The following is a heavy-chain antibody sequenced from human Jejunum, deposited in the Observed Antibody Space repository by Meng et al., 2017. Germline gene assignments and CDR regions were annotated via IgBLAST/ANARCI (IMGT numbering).Heavy chain of an antibody. CDR3: LRGRDY. D-gene: IGHD3-10*01. J-gene: IGHJ4*02. CDR1: GFNFTNYG. CDR2: IWHDGSKV. V-gene: IGHV3-33*01. Sequence: QGQLVESGGGVVQPGKSLGLSCAASGFNFTNYGMHWVRQAPGKGLEWVAVIWHDGSKVFYADSVRGRFTISRDNSHNTVDLQMNSVRVDDTAVYFCLRGRDYWGQGTLVTVSS.